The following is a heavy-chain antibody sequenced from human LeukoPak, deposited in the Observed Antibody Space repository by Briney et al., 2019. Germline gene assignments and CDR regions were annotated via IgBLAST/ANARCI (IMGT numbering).Heavy chain of an antibody. CDR3: ARDVGQLLYPVGAFDI. D-gene: IGHD2-2*02. V-gene: IGHV3-7*01. Sequence: GGSLRLPCAASGFTFSSYWMSWVRQAPGKGLEWVANIKQDGSEKYYVDSVKGRFTISRDNAKNSLYLQVNSLRAEDTAVYYCARDVGQLLYPVGAFDIWGQGTMVTVSS. J-gene: IGHJ3*02. CDR1: GFTFSSYW. CDR2: IKQDGSEK.